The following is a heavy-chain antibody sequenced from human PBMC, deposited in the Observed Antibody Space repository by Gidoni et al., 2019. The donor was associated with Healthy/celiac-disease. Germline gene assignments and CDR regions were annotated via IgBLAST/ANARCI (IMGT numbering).Heavy chain of an antibody. CDR3: AMAWGGSFDPGWAFDI. D-gene: IGHD1-26*01. Sequence: EVQLVESGGGLVQPGGSLRLSCAASGFTFSSYSMNWVRQAPGKGLEWVSYISSSSSTIYYADSVKGRFTISRDNAKNSLYLQMNSLRDEDTAVYYCAMAWGGSFDPGWAFDIWGQGTMVTVSS. V-gene: IGHV3-48*02. J-gene: IGHJ3*02. CDR1: GFTFSSYS. CDR2: ISSSSSTI.